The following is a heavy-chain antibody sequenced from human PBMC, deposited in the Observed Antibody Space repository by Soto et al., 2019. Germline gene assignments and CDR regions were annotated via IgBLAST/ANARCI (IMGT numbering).Heavy chain of an antibody. Sequence: PGGSLRLSCAASEFTLSRIAMHWVRQAPGKGLEWVSVISYAGSNKCDADAVKGRFSISRDNSKNTLYLQINSLRDEDSAVYFCVRDRDLYRDMFHADLWGQGTLVTVSS. CDR3: VRDRDLYRDMFHADL. V-gene: IGHV3-30-3*01. J-gene: IGHJ4*01. CDR2: ISYAGSNK. CDR1: EFTLSRIA. D-gene: IGHD3-10*02.